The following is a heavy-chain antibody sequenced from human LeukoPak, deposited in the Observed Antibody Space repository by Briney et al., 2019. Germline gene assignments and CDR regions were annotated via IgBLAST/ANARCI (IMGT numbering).Heavy chain of an antibody. V-gene: IGHV3-21*01. D-gene: IGHD3-22*01. CDR1: GFTFSSYS. J-gene: IGHJ3*01. Sequence: GGSLRLSCAASGFTFSSYSMNWVRQAPGKGLEWVSSISSSSSYIYYADSVKGRFTISRDNAKNSLYLQMNSLGAEDTAVYYCARGFYGTGSSGYYFWGQGTMVTVSS. CDR3: ARGFYGTGSSGYYF. CDR2: ISSSSSYI.